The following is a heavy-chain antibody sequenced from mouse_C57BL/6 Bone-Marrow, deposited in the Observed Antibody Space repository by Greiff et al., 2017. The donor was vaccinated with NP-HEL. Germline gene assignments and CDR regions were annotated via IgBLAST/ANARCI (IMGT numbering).Heavy chain of an antibody. CDR2: IWSDGST. J-gene: IGHJ4*01. V-gene: IGHV2-6-1*01. D-gene: IGHD2-3*01. Sequence: VMLVESGPGLVAPSQSLYITCTVSGFSLTSYGVHWVRQPPGKGLEWLVVIWSDGSTTYNSALKSRLSISKDNSKSQVFLKMNSLQTDDTAMYYCARHDGHYEDAMDYWGQGTSVTVSS. CDR1: GFSLTSYG. CDR3: ARHDGHYEDAMDY.